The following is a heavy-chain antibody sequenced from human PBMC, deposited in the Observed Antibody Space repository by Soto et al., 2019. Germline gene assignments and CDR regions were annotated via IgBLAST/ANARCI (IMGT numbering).Heavy chain of an antibody. CDR1: GYIFNDYS. CDR3: ARDGGVLDD. Sequence: QVQLVQSGAEVKKPGASMKVSCKASGYIFNDYSITWVRQAPGQGLEWMGWISAYNGNTIYAQRLQGRVTMTTDTSTSTAYMDLRSLRSDDTAVYYCARDGGVLDDWGQGTQVTVSS. CDR2: ISAYNGNT. V-gene: IGHV1-18*01. D-gene: IGHD3-3*01. J-gene: IGHJ4*02.